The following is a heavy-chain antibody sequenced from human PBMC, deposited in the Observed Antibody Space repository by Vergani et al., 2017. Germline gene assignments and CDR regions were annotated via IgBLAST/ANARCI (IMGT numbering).Heavy chain of an antibody. D-gene: IGHD3-3*01. CDR2: IIPIFGTA. Sequence: QVQLVQSGAEVKKPGSSVKVSCKASGGTFSSYAIAWVRQAPGQGLEWMGGIIPIFGTANYAQKFQGRVTITADESTSTAYMELSSLRSEDTAVYYCVRGPLYYDFWSGYQTYYSYMDVWGKGTTVTVSS. CDR3: VRGPLYYDFWSGYQTYYSYMDV. J-gene: IGHJ6*03. V-gene: IGHV1-69*01. CDR1: GGTFSSYA.